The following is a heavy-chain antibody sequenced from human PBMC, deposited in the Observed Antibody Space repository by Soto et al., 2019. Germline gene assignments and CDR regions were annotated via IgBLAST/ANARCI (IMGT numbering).Heavy chain of an antibody. CDR3: PGTPNWGRDCSADSYWDGDI. V-gene: IGHV3-23*01. CDR2: ISGASGRT. J-gene: IGHJ2*01. Sequence: EVQLLESGGGLVQPGGSVRLSCAASGLTFGNYAMSWVRQAPGKGLGWVSAISGASGRTYYSDSVKGRFTISRDNSKNTLYLQMNTLRAEDTAVYYCPGTPNWGRDCSADSYWDGDIGGRGTLVTVSS. D-gene: IGHD2-21*02. CDR1: GLTFGNYA.